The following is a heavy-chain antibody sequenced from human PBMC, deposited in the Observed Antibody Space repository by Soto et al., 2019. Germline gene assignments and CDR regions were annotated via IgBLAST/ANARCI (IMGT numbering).Heavy chain of an antibody. J-gene: IGHJ4*02. CDR3: ARGPGGPDGPGDY. CDR1: GHTFVSIG. D-gene: IGHD2-15*01. Sequence: ASVKVSCKASGHTFVSIGISWVRQAPGQRLEWMGWINAGNGNTKYSQKFQGRVTITRDTPASTANMELSSLRSEDTAVYYCARGPGGPDGPGDYWGQGALVTVSS. CDR2: INAGNGNT. V-gene: IGHV1-3*01.